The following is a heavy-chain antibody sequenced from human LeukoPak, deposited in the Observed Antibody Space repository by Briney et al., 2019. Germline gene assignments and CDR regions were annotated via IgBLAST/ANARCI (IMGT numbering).Heavy chain of an antibody. J-gene: IGHJ4*02. Sequence: GGSLRLSCAASGFTVSSNYMSWVRQAPGKGLEWVSVIYSGGGTYYADSVKGRFTISRDNSKNTLYLQMNSLRAEDTAVYYCARMYYDFWSGYPYYFDYWGQGTLVTVSS. CDR1: GFTVSSNY. CDR3: ARMYYDFWSGYPYYFDY. CDR2: IYSGGGT. D-gene: IGHD3-3*01. V-gene: IGHV3-53*01.